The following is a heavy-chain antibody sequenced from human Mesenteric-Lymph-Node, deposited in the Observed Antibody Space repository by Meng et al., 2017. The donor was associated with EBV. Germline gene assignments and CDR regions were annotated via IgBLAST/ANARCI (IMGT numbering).Heavy chain of an antibody. Sequence: QVRLGESGPELVKPWASLAFPCAVSGGSISSSSRWGWVREPRGKGLEWIGKIYHSGSTNYNPSLKSRVTISVDKSKNQFYLKLSSVTAADTAVYYCARGGSGWYQVGSYWGQGTLVTVSS. J-gene: IGHJ4*02. CDR2: IYHSGST. D-gene: IGHD6-19*01. V-gene: IGHV4-4*02. CDR1: GGSISSSSR. CDR3: ARGGSGWYQVGSY.